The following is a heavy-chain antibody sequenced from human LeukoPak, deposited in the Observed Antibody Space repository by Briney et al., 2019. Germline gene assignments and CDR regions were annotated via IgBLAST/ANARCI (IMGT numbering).Heavy chain of an antibody. Sequence: PSGTLSLTCAVSGGSISSSNWWSWVRQPPGKGLEWIGEIYHSGSTNCNPSLKSRVTISVDKSKNQFSLKLSSVTAADTAVYYCARYSDEYCSGGSCYFFHDAFDIWGQGTMVTVSS. CDR2: IYHSGST. CDR3: ARYSDEYCSGGSCYFFHDAFDI. J-gene: IGHJ3*02. V-gene: IGHV4-4*02. D-gene: IGHD2-15*01. CDR1: GGSISSSNW.